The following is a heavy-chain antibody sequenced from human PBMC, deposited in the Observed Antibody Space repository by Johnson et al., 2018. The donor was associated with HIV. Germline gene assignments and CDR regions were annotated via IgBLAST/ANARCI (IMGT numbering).Heavy chain of an antibody. CDR1: GFSFGDYA. J-gene: IGHJ3*02. V-gene: IGHV3-66*01. CDR3: ATSHGGHGAFDI. CDR2: IYSGGST. Sequence: MQLVESGGSVVRPGGSLRISCAVSGFSFGDYAMNWVRQVPGKGLEWVSVIYSGGSTYYADSVKGRFTISRDNSKNTLYLQMNSLRAEDTAVYYCATSHGGHGAFDIWGQGTMVTVSS. D-gene: IGHD3-16*01.